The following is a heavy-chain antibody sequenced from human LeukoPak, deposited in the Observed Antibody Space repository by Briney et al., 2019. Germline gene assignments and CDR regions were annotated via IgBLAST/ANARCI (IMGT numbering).Heavy chain of an antibody. V-gene: IGHV4-59*01. CDR1: GASKSSYH. Sequence: SETLSLTCTVSGASKSSYHWSWIRQPPGKGLEWIGYIYYSGSTSYNPSLKSRISISVDTSKSQFSLKLSSVTAADTAVYYCASFRGYNYDYWGQGTLVTVSS. CDR3: ASFRGYNYDY. J-gene: IGHJ4*02. D-gene: IGHD5-18*01. CDR2: IYYSGST.